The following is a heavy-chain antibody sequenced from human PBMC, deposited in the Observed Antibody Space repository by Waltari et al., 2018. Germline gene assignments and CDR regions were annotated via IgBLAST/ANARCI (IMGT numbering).Heavy chain of an antibody. CDR1: GFTFSSYA. J-gene: IGHJ4*02. CDR3: AKRPTLILHYFDY. Sequence: EVQLLESGGGLVQPGGSLRLSCVASGFTFSSYAMSWVRQAPGKGREWVSAISGSGDSTKYADSGKGRFSISRDNSKNTLYLQMNTLRAEDTAVYYCAKRPTLILHYFDYWGQGTLVTVSS. D-gene: IGHD2-15*01. CDR2: ISGSGDST. V-gene: IGHV3-23*01.